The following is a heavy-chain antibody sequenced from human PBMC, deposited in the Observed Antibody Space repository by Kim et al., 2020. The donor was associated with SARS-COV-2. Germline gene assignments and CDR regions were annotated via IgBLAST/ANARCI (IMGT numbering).Heavy chain of an antibody. CDR1: GGSISPTGFF. D-gene: IGHD3-10*01. Sequence: SETLSLTCTVSGGSISPTGFFWNWIRQRPGKGLEWMGNIFHDGTTVYNPSLRSRLEMSIDTSQNTFSLSLKSVSSADTAVYYCAKDHIPTGASQPYYFYGMDDWGQGTAVTVSS. CDR3: AKDHIPTGASQPYYFYGMDD. J-gene: IGHJ6*02. V-gene: IGHV4-31*03. CDR2: IFHDGTT.